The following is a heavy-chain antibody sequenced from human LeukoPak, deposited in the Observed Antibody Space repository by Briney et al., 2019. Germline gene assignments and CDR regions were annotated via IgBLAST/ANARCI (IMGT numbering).Heavy chain of an antibody. CDR3: ASIQLWPERNFDY. CDR2: INPNSGGT. CDR1: GYTFTGYY. D-gene: IGHD5-18*01. Sequence: ASVKVSCKASGYTFTGYYMHWVRQAPGQGLEWMGWINPNSGGTNYAQKFQGRVTMTRDTSISTAYMELSRLRSDDTAAYYCASIQLWPERNFDYWGQGTLVTVSS. J-gene: IGHJ4*02. V-gene: IGHV1-2*02.